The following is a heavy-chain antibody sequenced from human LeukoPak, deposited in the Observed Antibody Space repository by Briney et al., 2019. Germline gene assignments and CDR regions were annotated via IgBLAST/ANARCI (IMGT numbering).Heavy chain of an antibody. J-gene: IGHJ4*02. V-gene: IGHV3-74*01. D-gene: IGHD4-17*01. Sequence: GGSLRLSCAASGFTFSNYWMHWVRQAPGKGLVWVSRINSDGSSTTSADSVKGRFTISRDNAKNTLYLQMDSLRAEDTAVYYCAKGGATVIDYWGQGTLVTVPS. CDR1: GFTFSNYW. CDR3: AKGGATVIDY. CDR2: INSDGSST.